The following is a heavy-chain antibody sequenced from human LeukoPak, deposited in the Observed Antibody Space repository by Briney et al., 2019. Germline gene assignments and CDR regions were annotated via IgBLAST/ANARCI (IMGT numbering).Heavy chain of an antibody. CDR2: ISSSGSTI. J-gene: IGHJ4*02. CDR3: ARAVPFVRGVIDY. Sequence: GGSLRLSCAASGFTFSSYEMNWVRQAPGKGLEWVSYISSSGSTIYYADSVKGRFTISRDNAKNSLYLQMNSLRAEDTAVYYCARAVPFVRGVIDYWGQGTLVTVSS. CDR1: GFTFSSYE. V-gene: IGHV3-48*03. D-gene: IGHD3-10*01.